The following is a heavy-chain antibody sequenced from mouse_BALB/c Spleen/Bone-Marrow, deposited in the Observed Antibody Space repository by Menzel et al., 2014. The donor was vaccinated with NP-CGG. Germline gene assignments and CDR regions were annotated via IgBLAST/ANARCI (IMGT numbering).Heavy chain of an antibody. CDR2: ISDGGSYT. Sequence: EVQLVESGGGLVKPGGSLKLSCAASGCTFSDYYMYWVRQTPEKRLEWVATISDGGSYTYYPDSVKGRFTISRDNAKNNLYLQMSSLKSEDTAMYYCARGGGNYEGAWFAYWGQGTLVTVSA. J-gene: IGHJ3*01. D-gene: IGHD2-1*01. CDR1: GCTFSDYY. CDR3: ARGGGNYEGAWFAY. V-gene: IGHV5-4*02.